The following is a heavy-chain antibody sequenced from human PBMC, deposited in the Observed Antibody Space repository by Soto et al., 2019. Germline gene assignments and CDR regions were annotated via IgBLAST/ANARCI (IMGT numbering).Heavy chain of an antibody. D-gene: IGHD4-17*01. J-gene: IGHJ5*02. V-gene: IGHV4-61*08. CDR2: IYYNGSS. CDR3: ARWRDDYGDQTSFDP. Sequence: VQLQESGPGLVKPSETLSLTCTVSGGSVSSGAYYWSWIRQPPGKGLEWFGFIYYNGSSYYSPSLKSRVTISVDTSKNQFSPKLNSVSGADTDVYYCARWRDDYGDQTSFDPWGQGILVIVSS. CDR1: GGSVSSGAYY.